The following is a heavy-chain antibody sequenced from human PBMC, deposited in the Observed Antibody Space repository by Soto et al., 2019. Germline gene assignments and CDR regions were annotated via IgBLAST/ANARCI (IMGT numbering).Heavy chain of an antibody. CDR3: ARDYYDSSGRGYYFDY. Sequence: SVKVSCKASGGTFSSYAISWVRQAPGQGLEWMGGIIPIFGTANYAQKFQGRVTITADESTSTAHMELSSLRSEDTAVYYCARDYYDSSGRGYYFDYWGQGTLVTVSS. CDR1: GGTFSSYA. D-gene: IGHD3-22*01. CDR2: IIPIFGTA. V-gene: IGHV1-69*13. J-gene: IGHJ4*02.